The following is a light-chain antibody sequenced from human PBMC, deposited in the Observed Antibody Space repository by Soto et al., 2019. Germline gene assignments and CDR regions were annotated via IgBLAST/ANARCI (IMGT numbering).Light chain of an antibody. J-gene: IGLJ2*01. CDR1: SSDVGGYNS. CDR3: SSYTSTNTLV. CDR2: DVS. V-gene: IGLV2-14*03. Sequence: QSALTQPASVSGSPGQSITISCTGSSSDVGGYNSVSWYQQHPDKAPQLMIFDVSNRPSGIPDRFSGSKSGNTASLTISGLQAEDEGDYYCSSYTSTNTLVFGGGTQLTVL.